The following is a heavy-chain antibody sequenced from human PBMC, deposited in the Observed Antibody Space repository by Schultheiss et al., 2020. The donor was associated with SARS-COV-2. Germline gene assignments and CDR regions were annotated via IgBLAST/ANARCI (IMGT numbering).Heavy chain of an antibody. CDR2: IWYDGSNK. CDR1: GFTFSSYG. J-gene: IGHJ4*02. CDR3: ARSKGSLTMVQGNFDY. V-gene: IGHV3-33*08. D-gene: IGHD3-10*01. Sequence: GESLKISCAASGFTFSSYGMHWVRQAPGKGLEWVAVIWYDGSNKYYADSVKGRFTISRDNSKNTLYLQMNSLRAEDTAVYYCARSKGSLTMVQGNFDYWGQGTLVTVSS.